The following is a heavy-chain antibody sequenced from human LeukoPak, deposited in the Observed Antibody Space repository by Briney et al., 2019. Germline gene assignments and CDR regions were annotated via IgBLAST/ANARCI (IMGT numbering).Heavy chain of an antibody. J-gene: IGHJ5*02. D-gene: IGHD3-10*01. CDR2: IFDNRNT. CDR1: GDSISSYY. V-gene: IGHV4-59*01. CDR3: ARDYYGSGKGWFDP. Sequence: SETLSLTCTVSGDSISSYYWSWIRQPPGEGLEWIGYIFDNRNTKYNPSLKSRVSLSLDTSKNEFSLNLSSVTAADTAVYYCARDYYGSGKGWFDPWGQGTLVTVSS.